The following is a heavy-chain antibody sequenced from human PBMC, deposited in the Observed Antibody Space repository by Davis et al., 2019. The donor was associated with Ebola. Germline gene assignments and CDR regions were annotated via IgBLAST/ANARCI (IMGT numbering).Heavy chain of an antibody. D-gene: IGHD3-22*01. Sequence: GESLKISCAASGFTFSSYSMNWVRQAPGKGLEWVSSISSSSSYIYYADSVKGRFTISRDNAKNSLYLQMNSLRAEDTAVYYCARSVITYYYGMDVWGQGTAVTVSS. CDR2: ISSSSSYI. CDR1: GFTFSSYS. J-gene: IGHJ6*02. V-gene: IGHV3-21*01. CDR3: ARSVITYYYGMDV.